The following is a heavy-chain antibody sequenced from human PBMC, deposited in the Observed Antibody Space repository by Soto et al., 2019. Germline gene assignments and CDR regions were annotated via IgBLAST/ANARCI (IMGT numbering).Heavy chain of an antibody. J-gene: IGHJ4*02. CDR2: INHSGST. CDR1: GGSFSGYY. CDR3: ASRSQDIVVVPAATRYYFDY. Sequence: PSETLSLTCAVYGGSFSGYYWSWIRQPPGKGLEWIGEINHSGSTNYNPSLKSRVTISVDTSKNQFSLKLSSVTAADTAVYYCASRSQDIVVVPAATRYYFDYWGQGTLVTVSS. V-gene: IGHV4-34*01. D-gene: IGHD2-2*01.